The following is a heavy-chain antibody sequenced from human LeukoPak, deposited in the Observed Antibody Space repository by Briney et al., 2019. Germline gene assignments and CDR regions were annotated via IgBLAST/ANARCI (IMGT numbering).Heavy chain of an antibody. D-gene: IGHD2-15*01. CDR1: GVSISNHY. J-gene: IGHJ4*02. V-gene: IGHV4-59*08. CDR3: VRHSRVVAFDY. CDR2: IYYTGNT. Sequence: SETLSLTCTVSGVSISNHYSSWIRQPPGKGLEGIGYIYYTGNTNYNPSLKSRVTISEDTSKNQVSLKLSSVTAADTAVYYCVRHSRVVAFDYWGQGNLVTVSS.